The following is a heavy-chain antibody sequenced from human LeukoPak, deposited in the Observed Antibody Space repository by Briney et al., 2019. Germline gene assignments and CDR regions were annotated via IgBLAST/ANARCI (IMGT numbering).Heavy chain of an antibody. CDR1: GGSISSYY. V-gene: IGHV4-4*07. CDR2: IYTSGST. J-gene: IGHJ5*02. CDR3: ARGMGYQLLNWFDP. D-gene: IGHD2-2*01. Sequence: SETLSLTCTVSGGSISSYYWSWIRQPAGKGLEWIGRIYTSGSTNYNPSLKSRVTMSVDTSKNQFSLKLSSVTAADTAVYYCARGMGYQLLNWFDPWGQGTLVTVSS.